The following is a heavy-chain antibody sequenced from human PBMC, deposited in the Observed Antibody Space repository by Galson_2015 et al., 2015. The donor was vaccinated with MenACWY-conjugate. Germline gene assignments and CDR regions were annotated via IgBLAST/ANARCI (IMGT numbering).Heavy chain of an antibody. CDR2: ISAYNGNT. J-gene: IGHJ6*02. Sequence: QSGAEVKRPGASVTVSCKASGYTFTSYGISWVRQAPGQGLEWMGWISAYNGNTNYAQKLQGRVTMTTDTSTSTAYMELRSLRSDDTAVYYCARAGSIVVVPAAANYGMDVWGQGTTVTVSS. V-gene: IGHV1-18*04. D-gene: IGHD2-2*01. CDR1: GYTFTSYG. CDR3: ARAGSIVVVPAAANYGMDV.